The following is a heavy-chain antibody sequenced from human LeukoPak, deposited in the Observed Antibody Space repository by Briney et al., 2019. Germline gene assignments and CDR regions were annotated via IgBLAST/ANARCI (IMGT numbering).Heavy chain of an antibody. CDR1: GFTFSSYG. CDR2: IWYDGSNK. Sequence: GGSLRLSCAAPGFTFSSYGMHWVRQAPGKGLEWVAVIWYDGSNKYYADSVKGRFTISRDNSKNTLYLQMNSLRAEDTAVYYCARGQNYYDSSGYYERDAFDIWGQGTMVTVSS. D-gene: IGHD3-22*01. CDR3: ARGQNYYDSSGYYERDAFDI. J-gene: IGHJ3*02. V-gene: IGHV3-33*01.